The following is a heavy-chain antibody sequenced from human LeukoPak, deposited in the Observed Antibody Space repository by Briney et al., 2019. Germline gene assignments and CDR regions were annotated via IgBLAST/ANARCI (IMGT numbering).Heavy chain of an antibody. V-gene: IGHV3-21*01. D-gene: IGHD7-27*01. CDR3: AREGTGIEGGDAFDI. CDR1: GFTFSSYS. J-gene: IGHJ3*02. CDR2: ISSSSSYI. Sequence: GGSLRLSCAASGFTFSSYSMNWVRQAPGKGLEWVSSISSSSSYIYYADSVKGRFTISRDNAKNSLYLQLNSLRAEDTAVYYCAREGTGIEGGDAFDIWGQGTMVTVSS.